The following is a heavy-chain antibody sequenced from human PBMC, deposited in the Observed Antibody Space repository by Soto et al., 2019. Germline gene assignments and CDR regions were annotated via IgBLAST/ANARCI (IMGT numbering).Heavy chain of an antibody. Sequence: SENLSLTCSVSGGSITGRSYYWGWIRQPPGKGLEWIGSISYGGSPSYNPSLRSRVTISIDTSKNQFSLKMSSVSAADTAVYSCAKGIVLVPAARNLFYNWFDPWGQGTLVTVSS. CDR3: AKGIVLVPAARNLFYNWFDP. CDR1: GGSITGRSYY. CDR2: ISYGGSP. D-gene: IGHD2-2*01. J-gene: IGHJ5*02. V-gene: IGHV4-39*01.